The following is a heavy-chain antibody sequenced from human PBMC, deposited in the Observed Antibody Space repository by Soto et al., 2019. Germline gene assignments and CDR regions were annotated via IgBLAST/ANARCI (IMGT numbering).Heavy chain of an antibody. Sequence: SWIRQPPAKGLEWIGNIYYSGNTYYNPSLKSRLTISIDPSKNQFSLKVGSLTAADTAVYYCASSSLYGMVVWGQGATVTVSS. CDR2: IYYSGNT. D-gene: IGHD6-6*01. J-gene: IGHJ6*02. V-gene: IGHV4-30-4*01. CDR3: ASSSLYGMVV.